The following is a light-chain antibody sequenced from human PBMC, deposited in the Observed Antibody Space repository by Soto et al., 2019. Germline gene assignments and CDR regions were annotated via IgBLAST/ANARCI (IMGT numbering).Light chain of an antibody. CDR2: AAS. Sequence: DIQMTQSPSSLSASVGDRVTITCRASQTVYNYLIWYQQKPGKAPNLLIYAASSLQSGVPSRFSGSGSGTDFTLTISRLEPEDFAVYSCQQYGGSPLFTFGPGTRVDFK. CDR3: QQYGGSPLFT. CDR1: QTVYNY. V-gene: IGKV1-39*01. J-gene: IGKJ3*01.